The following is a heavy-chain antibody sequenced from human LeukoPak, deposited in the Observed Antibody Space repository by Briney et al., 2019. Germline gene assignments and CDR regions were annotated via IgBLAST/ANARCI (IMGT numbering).Heavy chain of an antibody. CDR2: MYHSGRT. J-gene: IGHJ4*02. CDR1: GYSISSGYY. D-gene: IGHD1-7*01. V-gene: IGHV4-38-2*02. Sequence: SETLSLTCTVSGYSISSGYYWGWIRQPPGQGLDWIGIMYHSGRTSIYQRGRTYYNPALKSRVTISVDTSKNQFSLKLSSVTAADTAVYYCARRQVFDNWNYSNPYSFDYWGQGTLVTVSS. CDR3: ARRQVFDNWNYSNPYSFDY.